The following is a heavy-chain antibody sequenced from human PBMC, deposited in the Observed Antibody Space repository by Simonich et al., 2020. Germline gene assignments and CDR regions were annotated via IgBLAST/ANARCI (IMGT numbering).Heavy chain of an antibody. Sequence: QVQLVQSGAEVKKPGASVKVSCKASGYTFTGYYMHWVRQAPGQWLEWRGWVNPNSGGTNYAQKFQGRVTMTRDTSISTAYMELSRLRSDDTAVYYCARSHIAAAGTGYFQHWGQGTLVTVSS. D-gene: IGHD6-13*01. CDR3: ARSHIAAAGTGYFQH. V-gene: IGHV1-2*02. J-gene: IGHJ1*01. CDR2: VNPNSGGT. CDR1: GYTFTGYY.